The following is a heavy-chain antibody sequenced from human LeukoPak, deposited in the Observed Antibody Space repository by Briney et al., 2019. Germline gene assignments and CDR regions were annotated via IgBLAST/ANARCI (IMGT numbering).Heavy chain of an antibody. Sequence: GGSLRLSCAASGLTFSDRYMTWIRQAPGKGPEWVSYITSSGDSVSYADSVKGRFTISRDNAKNSLYLQMNSLRAEDTAVYYCGRGHWGLDYWGQGTLVTVSS. V-gene: IGHV3-11*01. CDR2: ITSSGDSV. D-gene: IGHD7-27*01. CDR1: GLTFSDRY. CDR3: GRGHWGLDY. J-gene: IGHJ4*02.